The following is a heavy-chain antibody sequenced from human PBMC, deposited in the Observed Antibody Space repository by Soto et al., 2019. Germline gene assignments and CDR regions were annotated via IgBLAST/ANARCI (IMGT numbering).Heavy chain of an antibody. CDR1: GGTFGSHG. CDR3: ARGAMANFDY. CDR2: FIAMLGTP. V-gene: IGHV1-69*13. J-gene: IGHJ4*02. D-gene: IGHD5-18*01. Sequence: GASVKVSCKASGGTFGSHGIAWVRQAPGQGLEWMGGFIAMLGTPTYAKKVRGRATITADESLTSSYLELRSLRSEDTAVYFCARGAMANFDYWGQGTVVTRLL.